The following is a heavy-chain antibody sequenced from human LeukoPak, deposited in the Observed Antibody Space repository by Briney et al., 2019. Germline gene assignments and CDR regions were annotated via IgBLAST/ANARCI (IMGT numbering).Heavy chain of an antibody. CDR3: ASGANEDGYNGLFQGDY. Sequence: SETLSLTCAVYGGSLSGYYWSWIRQPPGEGLGWIGEINHSGSTNYNPSLKRRVTISGDTSKNQFYLKLSSVSAADTAVYYCASGANEDGYNGLFQGDYWGQGPLVTVSS. CDR2: INHSGST. D-gene: IGHD5-24*01. V-gene: IGHV4-34*01. J-gene: IGHJ4*02. CDR1: GGSLSGYY.